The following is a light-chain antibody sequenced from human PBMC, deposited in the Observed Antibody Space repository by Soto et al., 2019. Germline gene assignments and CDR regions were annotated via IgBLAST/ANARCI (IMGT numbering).Light chain of an antibody. CDR3: QQYGSSPGIT. CDR2: GAS. Sequence: ESVLTQSPGTLSLSPGQRATLSCRASQSVSSNYLAWYQQKPGQAPRLLIYGASTRATGIPDRFSGGGSGTEFTLTISSLQSEDFAVYYCQQYGSSPGITFGQGTRLEIK. V-gene: IGKV3-20*01. J-gene: IGKJ5*01. CDR1: QSVSSNY.